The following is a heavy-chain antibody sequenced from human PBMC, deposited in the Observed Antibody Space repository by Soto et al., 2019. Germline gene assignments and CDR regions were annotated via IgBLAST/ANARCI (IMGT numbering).Heavy chain of an antibody. D-gene: IGHD3-16*01. CDR3: SGEGADYASFAL. CDR2: INVGNGHT. J-gene: IGHJ4*02. V-gene: IGHV1-3*01. Sequence: QAQLVQSGAEAKQPWASVRVSCKASGYTVTDCALHWVRQAPGQGLEWMGWINVGNGHTGYSRKFQGRVTNDRDMSPTTAYQEVTRLTSDDAVIYDWSGEGADYASFALGGQVTLGAVSS. CDR1: GYTVTDCA.